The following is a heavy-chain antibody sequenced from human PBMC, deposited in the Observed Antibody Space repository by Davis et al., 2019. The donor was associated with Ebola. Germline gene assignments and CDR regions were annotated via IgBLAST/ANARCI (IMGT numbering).Heavy chain of an antibody. CDR2: INHSGST. D-gene: IGHD6-19*01. CDR1: GGSFSGYY. CDR3: ARGHSSGWPHYYYYYMDV. Sequence: PGGSLRLSCAVYGGSFSGYYWSWIRQPPGKGLEWIGEINHSGSTNYNPSLKSRVTISVDTSKNQFSLKLSSVTAADTAVYYCARGHSSGWPHYYYYYMDVWGKGTTVTVSS. J-gene: IGHJ6*03. V-gene: IGHV4-34*01.